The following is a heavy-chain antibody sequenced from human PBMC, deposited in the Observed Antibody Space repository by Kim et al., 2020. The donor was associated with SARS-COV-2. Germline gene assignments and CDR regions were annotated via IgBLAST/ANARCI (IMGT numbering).Heavy chain of an antibody. CDR1: GGSISSSSYY. D-gene: IGHD3-9*01. CDR3: ARLLYYDNAFDF. Sequence: SETLSLTCTVSGGSISSSSYYWGWIRQPPGKGLEWIGSIYYSGSTYYNPSLKSRVTISVDTSKNQFSLKLSSVTAADTAVYYCARLLYYDNAFDFWGQGTMVTVSS. V-gene: IGHV4-39*01. J-gene: IGHJ3*01. CDR2: IYYSGST.